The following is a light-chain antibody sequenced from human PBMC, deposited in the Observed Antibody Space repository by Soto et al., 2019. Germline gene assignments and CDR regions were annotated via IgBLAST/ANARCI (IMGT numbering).Light chain of an antibody. J-gene: IGKJ1*01. V-gene: IGKV3-15*01. CDR1: QSVSSN. Sequence: EIVMTQSPATLSVSPGERATLSCRASQSVSSNLAWYQQKPGQAPRLLFYGASTRAAGISPRFSGGGSGTEFTLTISSLQSEDFAVYYCQQYNYWPRTFGQGTKVGIK. CDR3: QQYNYWPRT. CDR2: GAS.